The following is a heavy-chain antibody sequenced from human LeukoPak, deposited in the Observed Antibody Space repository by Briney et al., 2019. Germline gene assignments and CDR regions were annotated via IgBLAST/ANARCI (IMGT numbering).Heavy chain of an antibody. CDR2: ISGRGDGT. V-gene: IGHV3-23*01. J-gene: IGHJ4*02. CDR1: GFTFSTYA. CDR3: AKDWSITMVRGVIDY. D-gene: IGHD3-10*01. Sequence: GGSLRLSCAASGFTFSTYAMSWVRQAPGKGLEWVSLISGRGDGTYYAESVKGRFTISRDNSKNTLYLQMNSLRAEDTAVYYCAKDWSITMVRGVIDYWGQGTLVTVSS.